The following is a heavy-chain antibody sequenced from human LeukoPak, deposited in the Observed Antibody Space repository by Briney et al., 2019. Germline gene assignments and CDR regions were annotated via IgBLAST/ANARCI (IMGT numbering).Heavy chain of an antibody. CDR2: IWSDATNR. J-gene: IGHJ4*01. Sequence: GGSLRLSCAASGFIFSHHGMHWVRQAPGKGLEWVAVIWSDATNRFYADSVKGRFTISRDNSQNTVSLQMNSLRVKHTALYYCARDAQRGFDYSNSLKNWGHGTLVTVSS. CDR1: GFIFSHHG. V-gene: IGHV3-33*01. D-gene: IGHD4-11*01. CDR3: ARDAQRGFDYSNSLKN.